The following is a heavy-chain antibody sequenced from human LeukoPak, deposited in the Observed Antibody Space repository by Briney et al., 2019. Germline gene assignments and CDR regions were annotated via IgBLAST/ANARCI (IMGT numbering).Heavy chain of an antibody. CDR1: GFIFSTIW. CDR2: IKEDGSEK. CDR3: AGLRPLSQLDY. J-gene: IGHJ4*02. Sequence: GGSLRLSCAASGFIFSTIWMSWVRQAPGKGLEWVASIKEDGSEKYYVDSVKGRFTISRDNAKNSLYLQMNSLRAEDTAVYYCAGLRPLSQLDYWGQGTLVAVSS. V-gene: IGHV3-7*01. D-gene: IGHD5-12*01.